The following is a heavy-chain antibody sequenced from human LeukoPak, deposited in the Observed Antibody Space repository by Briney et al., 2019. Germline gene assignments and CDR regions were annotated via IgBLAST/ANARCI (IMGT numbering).Heavy chain of an antibody. CDR3: ASHSSELFDY. J-gene: IGHJ4*02. D-gene: IGHD6-19*01. Sequence: PGGSLRLSCAASGFTFSSYSMNWVRQAPGKRLEWASSISSSSSYIYYADSVKGRFTISRDNAKNSLYLQMNSLRAEDTAVYYCASHSSELFDYWGQGTLVTVSS. V-gene: IGHV3-21*01. CDR2: ISSSSSYI. CDR1: GFTFSSYS.